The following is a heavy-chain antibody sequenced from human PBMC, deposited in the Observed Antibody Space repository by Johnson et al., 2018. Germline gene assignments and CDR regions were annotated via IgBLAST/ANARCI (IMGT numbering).Heavy chain of an antibody. CDR3: AKSMIVVVNVAFDI. D-gene: IGHD3-22*01. Sequence: QVQLVQSGGGVVQPGRSLRLSCAASGFTFSSYAMHWVRQAPGKGLEWVAVISYDGSNKYYADSVKGRFTISRDNSKNTLYLQMNSLSAEDTALYYCAKSMIVVVNVAFDIWGQGTMVTVSS. J-gene: IGHJ3*02. CDR2: ISYDGSNK. CDR1: GFTFSSYA. V-gene: IGHV3-30-3*02.